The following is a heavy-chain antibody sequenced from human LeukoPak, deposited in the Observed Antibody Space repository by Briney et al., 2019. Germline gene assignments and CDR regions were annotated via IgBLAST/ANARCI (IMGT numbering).Heavy chain of an antibody. Sequence: PSETLSLTCAVSGASISTYYWSWIRQPPGKGLEWIREINHSGSTNYNPSLKSRVTISVDTSKNQFSLKLSSVTAADTAVYYCARGWDTADYWGQGTLVTVSS. CDR3: ARGWDTADY. CDR2: INHSGST. CDR1: GASISTYY. V-gene: IGHV4-34*01. J-gene: IGHJ4*02. D-gene: IGHD5-18*01.